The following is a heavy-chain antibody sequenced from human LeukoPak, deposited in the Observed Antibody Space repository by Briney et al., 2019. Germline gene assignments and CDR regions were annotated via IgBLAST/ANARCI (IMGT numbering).Heavy chain of an antibody. Sequence: GGSLRLSCAASGFTFSGSAMHWVRQASGKGLEWVGRIRSRANNYATAYAASVKGRFTISRDDSKNTAYLQMNNLKIEDTAVYYCSISHDYGDNWGQGTLVTVSS. D-gene: IGHD4/OR15-4a*01. CDR1: GFTFSGSA. CDR2: IRSRANNYAT. CDR3: SISHDYGDN. J-gene: IGHJ4*02. V-gene: IGHV3-73*01.